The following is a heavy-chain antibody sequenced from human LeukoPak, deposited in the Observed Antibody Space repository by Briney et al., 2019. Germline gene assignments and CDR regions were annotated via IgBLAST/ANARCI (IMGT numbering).Heavy chain of an antibody. CDR3: AKDPIAAAADPFDY. D-gene: IGHD6-13*01. V-gene: IGHV3-7*03. J-gene: IGHJ4*02. Sequence: VQPGGSLRLSCAASGLSFSIYWMDWVRQAPGKGLAWVANIKQDGSEKNYVDSVKGRFTISRDNSKNTLYLQMNSLRAEDTAVYYCAKDPIAAAADPFDYWGQGTLVTVSS. CDR2: IKQDGSEK. CDR1: GLSFSIYW.